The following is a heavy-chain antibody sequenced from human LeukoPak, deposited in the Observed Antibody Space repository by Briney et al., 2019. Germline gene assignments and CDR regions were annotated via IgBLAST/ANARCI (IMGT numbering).Heavy chain of an antibody. CDR1: GFTFSSYE. Sequence: GRSLRLSCAASGFTFSSYEMHWVRQAPGKGLEWVANIKQDGSEKYYVDSVKGRFSISRDNAKNSLYLQMNSLRGEDTAVYYCARTSRTTAVTTVLYFDYWGQGTLVTVSS. CDR2: IKQDGSEK. D-gene: IGHD4-17*01. CDR3: ARTSRTTAVTTVLYFDY. J-gene: IGHJ4*02. V-gene: IGHV3-7*01.